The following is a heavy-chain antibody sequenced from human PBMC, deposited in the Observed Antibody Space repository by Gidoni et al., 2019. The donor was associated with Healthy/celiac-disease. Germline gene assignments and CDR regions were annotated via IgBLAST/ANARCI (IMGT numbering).Heavy chain of an antibody. CDR1: GGTFSSSA. V-gene: IGHV1-69*01. Sequence: QVQLVQSGAEVKKPGSSVKVSCKASGGTFSSSAISWVRQAPGQGLEWMGGIIPIFGTANYAQKFQGRVTITADESTSTAYMELSSLRSEDTAVYYCARRARRIAAAGHYYYGMDVWGQGTTVTVSS. CDR3: ARRARRIAAAGHYYYGMDV. D-gene: IGHD6-13*01. CDR2: IIPIFGTA. J-gene: IGHJ6*02.